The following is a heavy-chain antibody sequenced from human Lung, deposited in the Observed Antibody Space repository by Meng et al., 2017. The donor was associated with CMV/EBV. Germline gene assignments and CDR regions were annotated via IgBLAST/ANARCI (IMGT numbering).Heavy chain of an antibody. CDR1: GDIVSSNSAA. J-gene: IGHJ4*02. CDR2: TYYRSEWYH. V-gene: IGHV6-1*01. D-gene: IGHD4-23*01. CDR3: ARGINGGCGD. Sequence: QVRLQQSGPGLVKPPQTLSLTCAISGDIVSSNSAAWHWIRQSPSRGLEWLGRTYYRSEWYHEYAVSVKSRITISPDTPKNQFSLQLNSMTPEDTAVYYCARGINGGCGDWGQGTLVTVSS.